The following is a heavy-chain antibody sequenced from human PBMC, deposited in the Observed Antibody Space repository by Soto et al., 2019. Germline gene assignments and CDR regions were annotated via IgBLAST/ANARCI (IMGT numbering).Heavy chain of an antibody. CDR1: GFTFGDYA. CDR2: IRSKAYGGTT. V-gene: IGHV3-49*03. Sequence: GGSLRLSCTASGFTFGDYAMSWFRQAPGKGLEWVGFIRSKAYGGTTEYAASVKGRFTISRDDSKSIAYLQMNSLKTEDTAVYYCTGQLRGYKEGMDVWGQGTTVTVSS. D-gene: IGHD6-6*01. CDR3: TGQLRGYKEGMDV. J-gene: IGHJ6*02.